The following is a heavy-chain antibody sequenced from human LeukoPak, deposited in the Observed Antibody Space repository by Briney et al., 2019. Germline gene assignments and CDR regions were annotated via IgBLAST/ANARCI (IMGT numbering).Heavy chain of an antibody. J-gene: IGHJ6*02. Sequence: PSETLSLTCSVSGGSITSDDWSWIRQPAGKGLEWLGRIHSSGATDYNPSLKRRVSLSLATSKSQFSLSLNSDSAADTAVYYCARDRQPFAFDVWGRGTTVIVFS. D-gene: IGHD2/OR15-2a*01. CDR2: IHSSGAT. CDR3: ARDRQPFAFDV. CDR1: GGSITSDD. V-gene: IGHV4-4*07.